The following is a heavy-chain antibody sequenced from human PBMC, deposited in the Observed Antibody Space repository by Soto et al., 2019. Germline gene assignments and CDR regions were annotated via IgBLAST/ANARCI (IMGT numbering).Heavy chain of an antibody. CDR3: ARLNIQLCLLGAFDI. CDR1: GYSFTSYW. CDR2: IYPGDSDT. Sequence: GESLKISCKGSGYSFTSYWIGWVRQMPGKGLEWMGIIYPGDSDTRYSPSFQGQVTISADKSISTAYLQWSSLKASDTAMYYCARLNIQLCLLGAFDIWGKGKMVTV. V-gene: IGHV5-51*01. D-gene: IGHD5-18*01. J-gene: IGHJ3*02.